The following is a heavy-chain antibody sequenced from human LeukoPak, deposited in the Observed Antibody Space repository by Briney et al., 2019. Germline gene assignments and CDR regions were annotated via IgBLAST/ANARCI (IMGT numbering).Heavy chain of an antibody. CDR1: GGSFSGYY. J-gene: IGHJ6*03. D-gene: IGHD6-6*01. CDR3: ARGLSKYSSSSLRPYYYYYYYMDV. Sequence: SETLSLTCAVYGGSFSGYYWSWIRQPPGKGLEWIGEINHSGSTNYNPSLKSRVTISVDTSKNQFSLKLSSVTAADTAVYYCARGLSKYSSSSLRPYYYYYYYMDVWGKGTTVTVSS. V-gene: IGHV4-34*01. CDR2: INHSGST.